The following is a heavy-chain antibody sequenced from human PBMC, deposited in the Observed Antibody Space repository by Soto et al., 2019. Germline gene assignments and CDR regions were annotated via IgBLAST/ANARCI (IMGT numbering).Heavy chain of an antibody. CDR3: AREPDSYGNYHFDY. CDR2: IYYSGST. J-gene: IGHJ4*01. V-gene: IGHV4-59*01. Sequence: QVQLQESGPGLVKPSETLSLTCTVSGGSISSYYWSWIRQPPGKGLEWIGYIYYSGSTNYNPSLKSRVTISVDTSKNQFSLKLSSVTAADTAVYYCAREPDSYGNYHFDYWGHGTLVTVSS. CDR1: GGSISSYY. D-gene: IGHD5-18*01.